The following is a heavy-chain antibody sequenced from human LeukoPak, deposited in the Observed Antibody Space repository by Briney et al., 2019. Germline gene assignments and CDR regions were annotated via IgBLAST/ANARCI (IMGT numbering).Heavy chain of an antibody. D-gene: IGHD2-15*01. J-gene: IGHJ4*02. CDR3: NRWHISGVSYSNV. V-gene: IGHV3-49*04. CDR2: IRKQDGTT. CDR1: GFTFGEYS. Sequence: QPGRSLRLSCTASGFTFGEYSMSWVRQAPGKGLEWVGFIRKQDGTTEYAASVRGRFTISRDESNRIAYLQMNSLKTEDTAVYHCNRWHISGVSYSNVWGQGTLVTVFS.